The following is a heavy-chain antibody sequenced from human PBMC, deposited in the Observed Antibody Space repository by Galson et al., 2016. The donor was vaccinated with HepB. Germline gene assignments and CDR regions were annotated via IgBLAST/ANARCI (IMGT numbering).Heavy chain of an antibody. Sequence: SLRLSCAASGFTFSSYAIHWVRQAPGKGLEWVAVISYDGSNKYYADSVKGRFTISRDNSKNTLYLQMNSLRAEDTAVYYCARFGYGEDAFDIWGQGTMVTVSS. CDR2: ISYDGSNK. CDR1: GFTFSSYA. D-gene: IGHD4-17*01. CDR3: ARFGYGEDAFDI. V-gene: IGHV3-30-3*01. J-gene: IGHJ3*02.